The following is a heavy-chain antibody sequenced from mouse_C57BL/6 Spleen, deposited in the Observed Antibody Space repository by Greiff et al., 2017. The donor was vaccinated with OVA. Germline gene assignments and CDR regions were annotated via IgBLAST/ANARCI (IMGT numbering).Heavy chain of an antibody. CDR3: ARREGVDGYYSY. CDR2: IDPSDSET. D-gene: IGHD2-3*01. J-gene: IGHJ2*01. CDR1: GYTFTSYW. V-gene: IGHV1-52*01. Sequence: QVQLQQPGAELVRPGSSVKLSCKASGYTFTSYWMHWVKQRPIQGLEWIGNIDPSDSETHYNQKFKDKATLTVDKSSSTAYMQLSSLTSEDSAVYYCARREGVDGYYSYWGQGTTLTVSS.